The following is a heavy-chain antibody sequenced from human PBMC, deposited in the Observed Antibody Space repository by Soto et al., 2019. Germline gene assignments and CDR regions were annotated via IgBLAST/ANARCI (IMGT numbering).Heavy chain of an antibody. Sequence: QVQLVESGGGVVQPGRSLRLSCAASGFTVSTYAMHWVRQAPGKGLQWVAVISYDGSNTYYADSVKGRFTISSDNSNNTLYLQMNSLRTEDTAVYYCARDWGSNWDTRDRWDCWGQGTLVTVSS. D-gene: IGHD7-27*01. CDR1: GFTVSTYA. V-gene: IGHV3-30-3*01. CDR3: ARDWGSNWDTRDRWDC. CDR2: ISYDGSNT. J-gene: IGHJ4*02.